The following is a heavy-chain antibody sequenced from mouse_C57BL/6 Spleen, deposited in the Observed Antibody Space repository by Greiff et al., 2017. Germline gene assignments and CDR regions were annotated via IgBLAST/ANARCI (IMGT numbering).Heavy chain of an antibody. CDR1: GYSFTGYY. V-gene: IGHV1-42*01. J-gene: IGHJ4*01. D-gene: IGHD2-5*01. CDR3: ARGYSNYPFAMDY. Sequence: LVESGPELVKPGASVKISCKASGYSFTGYYMNWVKQSPEKSLEWIGEINPSTGGTTYNQKFKAKATLTVDKSSSTAYMQLKSLTSEDSAVYYCARGYSNYPFAMDYWGQGTSVTVSS. CDR2: INPSTGGT.